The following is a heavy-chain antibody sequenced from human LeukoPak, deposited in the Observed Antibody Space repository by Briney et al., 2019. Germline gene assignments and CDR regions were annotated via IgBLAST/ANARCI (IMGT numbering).Heavy chain of an antibody. CDR1: GYTFTRYG. D-gene: IGHD4-17*01. Sequence: ASVKVSCKASGYTFTRYGISWVRQAPGQGLEWMGWISAYNGNTNYAQKLQGRVTMTTDTSTSTAYMELRSLRSDDTAVYYCARELVTTVTTVDAFDIWGHGTMVTVSS. CDR3: ARELVTTVTTVDAFDI. V-gene: IGHV1-18*01. J-gene: IGHJ3*02. CDR2: ISAYNGNT.